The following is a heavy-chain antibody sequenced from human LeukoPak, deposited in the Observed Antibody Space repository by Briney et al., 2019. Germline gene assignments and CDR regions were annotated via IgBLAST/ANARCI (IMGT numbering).Heavy chain of an antibody. J-gene: IGHJ4*02. CDR3: ARVPYSSGWYFDY. Sequence: PSETLSLTCTVSDDSISSRSYSWGWIRQPPGKGLAWIGSIYYSGSTYYNPSLKSRVTISLDTSKNQFSLKLSSVTAADTAVYYCARVPYSSGWYFDYWGQGTLVTVSS. CDR2: IYYSGST. V-gene: IGHV4-39*07. D-gene: IGHD6-19*01. CDR1: DDSISSRSYS.